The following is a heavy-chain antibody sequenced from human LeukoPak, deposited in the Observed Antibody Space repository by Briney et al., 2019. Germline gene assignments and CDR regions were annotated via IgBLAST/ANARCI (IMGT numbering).Heavy chain of an antibody. CDR3: ARDRGADYDFWSGYLTFQH. D-gene: IGHD3-3*01. CDR2: INTNTGNP. V-gene: IGHV7-4-1*02. CDR1: GYTFTSYA. J-gene: IGHJ1*01. Sequence: ASVKVSCNASGYTFTSYAMNWVRQAPGQGLEWMGWINTNTGNPTYAQGFTGRSVFSLDTSVSTAYLQISSLKAEDTAVYYCARDRGADYDFWSGYLTFQHWGQGTLVTVSS.